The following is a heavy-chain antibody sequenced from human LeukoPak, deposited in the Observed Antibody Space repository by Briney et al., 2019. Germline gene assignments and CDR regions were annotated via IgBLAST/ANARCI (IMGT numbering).Heavy chain of an antibody. CDR3: ARLKGGTTSSFDY. D-gene: IGHD2-2*01. V-gene: IGHV5-51*01. CDR2: FYPGASDT. Sequence: GESLKISCKVSGYSFTNYWIGWVRQMPGKGLEWMGIFYPGASDTRYSPSFQGQVTISADKSTTTAYLHWSSLKASDTAMYYCARLKGGTTSSFDYWGQGTLVTVSS. CDR1: GYSFTNYW. J-gene: IGHJ4*02.